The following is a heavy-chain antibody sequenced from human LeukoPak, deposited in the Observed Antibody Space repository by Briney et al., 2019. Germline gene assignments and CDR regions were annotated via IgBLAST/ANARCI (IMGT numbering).Heavy chain of an antibody. D-gene: IGHD6-13*01. CDR1: GFTFSSYS. V-gene: IGHV3-21*01. CDR2: ISSSSSYI. J-gene: IGHJ4*02. Sequence: GGSLRLSCAASGFTFSSYSMNWVRQAPGKGLEWVSSISSSSSYIYYADSVKGRFTISRDNVKNSLYLQMNSLRAEDTAVYYCARSIAAAGTHGVFDYWGQGTLVTVSS. CDR3: ARSIAAAGTHGVFDY.